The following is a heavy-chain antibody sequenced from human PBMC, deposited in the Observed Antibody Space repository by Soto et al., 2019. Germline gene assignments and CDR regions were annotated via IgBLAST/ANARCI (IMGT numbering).Heavy chain of an antibody. V-gene: IGHV3-30*18. CDR2: ISYDGSNK. J-gene: IGHJ2*01. Sequence: VQLVESGGDVVQPGRSLRLSCAASGFTFNSYGMHWVRQAPGKGLEWVAVISYDGSNKYYADSVKGRFTVSRDNSKNTLDLQMNSLRAEDTAVYYCAKSLEAAGRTYWYFDLWGRGTLVTVSS. CDR1: GFTFNSYG. D-gene: IGHD6-13*01. CDR3: AKSLEAAGRTYWYFDL.